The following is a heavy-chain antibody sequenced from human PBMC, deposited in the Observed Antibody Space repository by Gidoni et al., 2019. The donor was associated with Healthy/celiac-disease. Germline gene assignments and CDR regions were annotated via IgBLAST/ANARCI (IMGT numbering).Heavy chain of an antibody. CDR2: INSDGRST. Sequence: EVQLVESGGGLVQPWGSLRLSFAASGFTFSIYWMHWVRQAPGKGLVCVDRINSDGRSTSYADSVKCRFTSSRDNAKNTLYLQMNSLRAEDTAVYYCASSSSGVFDYWGQGTLVTVSS. J-gene: IGHJ4*02. V-gene: IGHV3-74*01. CDR1: GFTFSIYW. D-gene: IGHD6-6*01. CDR3: ASSSSGVFDY.